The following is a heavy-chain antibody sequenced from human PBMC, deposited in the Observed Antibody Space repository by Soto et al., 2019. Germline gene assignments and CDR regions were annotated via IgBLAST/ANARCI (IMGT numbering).Heavy chain of an antibody. J-gene: IGHJ5*02. D-gene: IGHD4-17*01. CDR3: ARDQTTGDWFDA. CDR2: INGDGSDI. Sequence: GGSLRLSCGASGFDFSNYWMHWVRQAPGRGLVWVSRINGDGSDIKYADSMKGRFTISRDNAKNTVYLQMNSLRADDTAVYYCARDQTTGDWFDAWGQGP. CDR1: GFDFSNYW. V-gene: IGHV3-74*03.